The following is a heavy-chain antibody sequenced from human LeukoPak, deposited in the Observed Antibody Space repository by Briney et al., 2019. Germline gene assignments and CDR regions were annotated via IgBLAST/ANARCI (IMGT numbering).Heavy chain of an antibody. J-gene: IGHJ4*02. CDR3: ARAHYYSSGWYPNAGPFDY. V-gene: IGHV1-2*02. D-gene: IGHD6-19*01. CDR2: INPNSGGT. CDR1: GYTFTGYY. Sequence: ASVKVSCKASGYTFTGYYMHWVRQAPGQGLEWMGWINPNSGGTNYAQKFQGRVTMTRDTSISTAYMELSRLRSDDTAVYYCARAHYYSSGWYPNAGPFDYWGQGTLVTVSS.